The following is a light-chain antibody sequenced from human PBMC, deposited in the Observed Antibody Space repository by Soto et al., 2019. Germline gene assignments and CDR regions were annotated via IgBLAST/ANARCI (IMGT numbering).Light chain of an antibody. J-gene: IGKJ4*01. Sequence: DTVMTQSPDSLAVSLGERATINCKSSQSLLYTSTNKNYLSWYQQKPGQPPRLLIYWASTRESGVPGRFSCRGSGTDFPLTISGLEAEKLAVYFCQQSYSSPLTFGGGTKVEI. CDR2: WAS. CDR3: QQSYSSPLT. V-gene: IGKV4-1*01. CDR1: QSLLYTSTNKNY.